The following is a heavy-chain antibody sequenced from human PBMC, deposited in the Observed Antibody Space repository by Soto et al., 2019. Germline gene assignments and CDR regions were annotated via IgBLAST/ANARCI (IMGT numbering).Heavy chain of an antibody. Sequence: SEPLSLTYTVSGGYVRSGSYYWSWIRQPPGNGLEWIWYIYYSGSTNYDPSLKSRVTISVDTSKNQFSLKLSSVTAADTAVYYCAREARYYDFWSGYYNYYYYYGMDVWGQGTTVTV. CDR2: IYYSGST. CDR3: AREARYYDFWSGYYNYYYYYGMDV. D-gene: IGHD3-3*01. V-gene: IGHV4-61*01. J-gene: IGHJ6*02. CDR1: GGYVRSGSYY.